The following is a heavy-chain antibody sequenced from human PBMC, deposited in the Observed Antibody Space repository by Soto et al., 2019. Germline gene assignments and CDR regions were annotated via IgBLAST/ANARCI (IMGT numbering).Heavy chain of an antibody. CDR3: ARGLNDYVWGSYRYTGYFDY. Sequence: QVQLVQSGAEVKKPGSSVKVSCKASGGTFSSYAISWVRQAPGQGLEWMGGIIPIFGTANYAQKFQGRVTITADESTSTAYMELSSLRSEDKAVYYCARGLNDYVWGSYRYTGYFDYWGQGTLVTVSS. CDR1: GGTFSSYA. J-gene: IGHJ4*02. D-gene: IGHD3-16*02. V-gene: IGHV1-69*01. CDR2: IIPIFGTA.